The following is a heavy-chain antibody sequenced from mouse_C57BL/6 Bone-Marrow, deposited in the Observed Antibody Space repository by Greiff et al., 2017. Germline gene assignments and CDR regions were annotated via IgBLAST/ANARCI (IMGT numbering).Heavy chain of an antibody. D-gene: IGHD1-1*01. CDR3: ARLTVVARDYFDY. CDR2: ISSGGSYT. J-gene: IGHJ2*01. Sequence: DVKLVESGGDLVKPGGSLILSCAVSGFTFSSYGMSWVRQTPDKRLEWVATISSGGSYTFYPDSVKGRFTSSRDNAKNTRYLQMSSLKSEDTAMYYCARLTVVARDYFDYWGQGTTLTVSS. CDR1: GFTFSSYG. V-gene: IGHV5-6*02.